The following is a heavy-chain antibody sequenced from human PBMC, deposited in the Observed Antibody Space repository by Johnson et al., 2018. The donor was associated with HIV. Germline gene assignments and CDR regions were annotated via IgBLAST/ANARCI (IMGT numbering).Heavy chain of an antibody. Sequence: VQLVESGGGVVQPGGSLRVSCAASRLNLSIYDNYISWVRLAPGKGLEWVSLLYSDGRTFYADSVKGRFTISRDNSKNTVYLQMNSLRAEDTALYYCARAAAARSSGHDAFDIWGQGTMVTVSS. CDR3: ARAAAARSSGHDAFDI. D-gene: IGHD6-6*01. CDR2: LYSDGRT. J-gene: IGHJ3*02. CDR1: RLNLSIYDNY. V-gene: IGHV3-66*01.